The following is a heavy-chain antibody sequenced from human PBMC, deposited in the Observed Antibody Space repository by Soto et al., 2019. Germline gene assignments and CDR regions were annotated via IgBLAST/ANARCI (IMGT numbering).Heavy chain of an antibody. CDR3: ARGVAGSGFDL. J-gene: IGHJ4*02. CDR1: GESVSSNTAA. CDR2: TYYRSNWRH. D-gene: IGHD6-19*01. V-gene: IGHV6-1*01. Sequence: SQTLSLTCAISGESVSSNTAAWNWISSSPSRGLEWLGRTYYRSNWRHDYAVSVKSRITVNPDKSKNHFSLQLNSVTPDDTAVYYCARGVAGSGFDLWGQGTLVTVSS.